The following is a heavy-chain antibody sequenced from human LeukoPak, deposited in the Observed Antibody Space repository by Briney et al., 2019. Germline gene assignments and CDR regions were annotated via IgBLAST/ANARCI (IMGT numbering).Heavy chain of an antibody. CDR3: AVGRWLQKLGNSAYYYYYMDV. V-gene: IGHV1-69*05. CDR2: IIPIFGTA. Sequence: SVKVSCKASGRTFSSYAISWVRQAPGQGLEWMGGIIPIFGTANYAQKFQGRVTITTDEPTSTAYMELSSLRSEDTAVYYCAVGRWLQKLGNSAYYYYYMDVWGKGTTVTVSS. CDR1: GRTFSSYA. J-gene: IGHJ6*03. D-gene: IGHD5-24*01.